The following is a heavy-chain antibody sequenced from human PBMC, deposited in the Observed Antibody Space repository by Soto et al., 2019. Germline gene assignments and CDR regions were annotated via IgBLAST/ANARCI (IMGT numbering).Heavy chain of an antibody. D-gene: IGHD6-19*01. CDR2: INAGNGNT. J-gene: IGHJ4*02. V-gene: IGHV1-3*01. Sequence: QVQLVQSGAEVKKPGASVKVSCKASGYSFTRYAMFWVRQAPGHRLEWMGWINAGNGNTRYSQSFQGRITITMDTTANTDSMELSNLRSEDTAVYYCARGHSGWYYLGDYWGQGTLVTVSS. CDR1: GYSFTRYA. CDR3: ARGHSGWYYLGDY.